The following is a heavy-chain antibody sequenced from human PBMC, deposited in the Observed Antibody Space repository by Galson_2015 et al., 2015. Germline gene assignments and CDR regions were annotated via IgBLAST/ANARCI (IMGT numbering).Heavy chain of an antibody. Sequence: SLRLSCAASGFTFSSYAMHWVRQAPGKGLEWVAVISYDGSNKYCADSVKGRFTISRDNSKNTLYLQMNSLRTEETAVYYWARERRSSFYSSGYHFDSWGKGTLVPVSS. CDR1: GFTFSSYA. J-gene: IGHJ4*02. D-gene: IGHD3-22*01. CDR3: ARERRSSFYSSGYHFDS. CDR2: ISYDGSNK. V-gene: IGHV3-30-3*01.